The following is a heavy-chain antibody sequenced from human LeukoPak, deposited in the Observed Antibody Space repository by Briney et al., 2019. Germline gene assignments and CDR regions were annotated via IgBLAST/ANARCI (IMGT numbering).Heavy chain of an antibody. CDR3: AKEYLVVAAAVSWFDP. CDR2: ISGSGGSP. CDR1: GFTFSSYA. Sequence: GGSLRLSCAASGFTFSSYAMSWVRQAPGKGLEWVSAISGSGGSPYYADSVKGRFTISRDNSKNTLYLQMNRLRAEDTAVYYCAKEYLVVAAAVSWFDPWRQGTLVTVSS. J-gene: IGHJ5*02. D-gene: IGHD2-15*01. V-gene: IGHV3-23*01.